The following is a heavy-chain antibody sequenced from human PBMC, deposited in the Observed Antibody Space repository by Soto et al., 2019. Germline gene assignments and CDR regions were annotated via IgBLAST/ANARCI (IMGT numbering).Heavy chain of an antibody. Sequence: SETLSLTCTVSGGSISSYYWSWIRQPPGKGLEWIGYIYYSGSTNYNPSLKSRVTISVDTSKNQFSLKLSSVTAADTAVYYCAREGPTVSAFDIWGQGTMVTVSS. CDR1: GGSISSYY. J-gene: IGHJ3*02. V-gene: IGHV4-59*01. CDR2: IYYSGST. CDR3: AREGPTVSAFDI. D-gene: IGHD4-17*01.